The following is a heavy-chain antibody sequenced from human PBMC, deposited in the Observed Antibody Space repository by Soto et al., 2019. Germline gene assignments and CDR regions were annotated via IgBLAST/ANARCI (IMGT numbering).Heavy chain of an antibody. D-gene: IGHD4-17*01. CDR3: ARDFPSLTTKDGAFDI. J-gene: IGHJ3*02. Sequence: ASVKVSCKASGYTFTSYGISWVRQAPGQGLEWMGWISAYNGNTNYAQKLQGRVTMTTDTSTSTAYMELRSLRSDDTAVYYCARDFPSLTTKDGAFDIWGQGTMVTVSS. V-gene: IGHV1-18*01. CDR2: ISAYNGNT. CDR1: GYTFTSYG.